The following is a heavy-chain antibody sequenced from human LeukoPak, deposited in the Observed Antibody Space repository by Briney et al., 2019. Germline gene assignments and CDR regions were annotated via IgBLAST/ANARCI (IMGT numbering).Heavy chain of an antibody. Sequence: PGGSLRLSCAASGFTFDDYAMHWVRQAPGKGLEWVSGISWNSGSIGYADSVKGRFTISRGNAKNSLYLQMNSLRAEDTALYYCAKGHDITMIVVVLDYWGQGTLVTVSS. CDR1: GFTFDDYA. D-gene: IGHD3-22*01. CDR2: ISWNSGSI. V-gene: IGHV3-9*01. J-gene: IGHJ4*02. CDR3: AKGHDITMIVVVLDY.